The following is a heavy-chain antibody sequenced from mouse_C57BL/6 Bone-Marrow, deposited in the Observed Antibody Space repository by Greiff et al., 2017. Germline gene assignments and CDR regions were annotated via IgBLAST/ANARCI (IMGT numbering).Heavy chain of an antibody. J-gene: IGHJ2*01. CDR1: GFTFSSYA. V-gene: IGHV5-9-1*02. D-gene: IGHD1-1*01. CDR3: TWDYWDY. CDR2: ISSGGDYI. Sequence: EVQRVESGEGLVKPGASLKLSCAASGFTFSSYAMSWVRQTPEKRLEWVAYISSGGDYIYYADTVKGRFTISRDNARNTLYLQMSSLTSEDTDMYYCTWDYWDYWGQGTTLTVSS.